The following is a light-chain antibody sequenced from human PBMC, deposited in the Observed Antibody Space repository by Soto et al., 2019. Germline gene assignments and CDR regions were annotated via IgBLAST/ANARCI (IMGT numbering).Light chain of an antibody. V-gene: IGKV3-20*01. Sequence: EMVLTQSPGTLYLSPGERVTLSCRASQTISSRYLAWYQQKLGQAPRLLIYGASSRATGIPDRFSGSGSGTDFTLTVSRLEPEDFAVFYCQQYGSSPPTFGQGTKLATK. CDR2: GAS. CDR1: QTISSRY. J-gene: IGKJ2*01. CDR3: QQYGSSPPT.